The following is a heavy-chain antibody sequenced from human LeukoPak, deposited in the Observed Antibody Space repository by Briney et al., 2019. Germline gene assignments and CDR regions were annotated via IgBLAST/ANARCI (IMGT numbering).Heavy chain of an antibody. Sequence: ASETLSLTCIVSGGSISSGNYYWSWIRQPAGKGLEWIGRIYTTGSTNYNPSLKSRVTISVDTSKNQFSLKLSSVTAADTAVYYCARSRDPNDYYFDYWGQGTLVTVSS. CDR3: ARSRDPNDYYFDY. J-gene: IGHJ4*02. CDR1: GGSISSGNYY. D-gene: IGHD1-1*01. CDR2: IYTTGST. V-gene: IGHV4-61*02.